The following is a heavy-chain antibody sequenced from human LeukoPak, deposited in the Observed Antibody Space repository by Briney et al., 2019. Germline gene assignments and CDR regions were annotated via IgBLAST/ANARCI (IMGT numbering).Heavy chain of an antibody. CDR2: FDPEDGET. D-gene: IGHD3/OR15-3a*01. J-gene: IGHJ4*02. Sequence: ASVKVSCKVSGYILTELSMHWVRQAPGKGLEWMGGFDPEDGETIYAQKFQGRVAMTEDTSTDTAYMELSSLRSEDTAVYYCATVAPEDYYFDYWGQGTLVTVSS. CDR1: GYILTELS. CDR3: ATVAPEDYYFDY. V-gene: IGHV1-24*01.